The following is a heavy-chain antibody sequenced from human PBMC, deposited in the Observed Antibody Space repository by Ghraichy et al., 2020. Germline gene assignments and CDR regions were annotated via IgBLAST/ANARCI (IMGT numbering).Heavy chain of an antibody. J-gene: IGHJ4*02. Sequence: GGSLRLSCAASGFTFSNYWMHWVRQVQGKGLVWVSRIRTDGSSTKYADSVKGRFTISRDNAKNTLYLQMDSLRAEDTAVYYCATGGRFEEDYFEYWGQGALVTVSS. CDR2: IRTDGSST. CDR1: GFTFSNYW. V-gene: IGHV3-74*01. CDR3: ATGGRFEEDYFEY. D-gene: IGHD3-3*01.